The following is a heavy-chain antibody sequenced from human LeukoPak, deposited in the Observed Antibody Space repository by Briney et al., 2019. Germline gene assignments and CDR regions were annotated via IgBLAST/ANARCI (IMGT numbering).Heavy chain of an antibody. D-gene: IGHD6-13*01. J-gene: IGHJ4*02. Sequence: SETLSLTCTVSGGSISSYYWSWIRQPPGKGLEWIGYIYYSGSTNYNPSLKSRVTISVDTSKNQFSLKLSSVTAADTAVYYCARHKTGYSSSWYFDYWGQGTLVTVSS. V-gene: IGHV4-59*08. CDR1: GGSISSYY. CDR2: IYYSGST. CDR3: ARHKTGYSSSWYFDY.